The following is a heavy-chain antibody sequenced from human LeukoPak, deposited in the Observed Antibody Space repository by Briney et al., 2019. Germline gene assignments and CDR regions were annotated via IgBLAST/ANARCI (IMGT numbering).Heavy chain of an antibody. V-gene: IGHV4-39*01. CDR3: ARSVVVTGTVAGLPLDY. D-gene: IGHD6-19*01. J-gene: IGHJ4*02. CDR2: IYYTGPT. CDR1: GGSISSSGYY. Sequence: SETLSLTCTVSGGSISSSGYYWGWIRQPPGKGLEWIGNIYYTGPTYYNASLESRVTISLDTSKNQFFLKLNSVTAADTAVYYCARSVVVTGTVAGLPLDYWGQGTLVTVSS.